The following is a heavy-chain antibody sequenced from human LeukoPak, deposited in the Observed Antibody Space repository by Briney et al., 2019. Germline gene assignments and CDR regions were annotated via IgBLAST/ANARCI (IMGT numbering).Heavy chain of an antibody. CDR2: IYYSGIT. CDR3: ARGRSHYYYYMDV. D-gene: IGHD1-26*01. Sequence: SETLSLTCTVSGGSINPYYWIWIRQSPGTGLEWIGYIYYSGITDYNPSLKSRVTFSIDTSKKQFSLNLTSVTAADTAIYFCARGRSHYYYYMDVWGKGTRVTVSS. V-gene: IGHV4-59*01. J-gene: IGHJ6*03. CDR1: GGSINPYY.